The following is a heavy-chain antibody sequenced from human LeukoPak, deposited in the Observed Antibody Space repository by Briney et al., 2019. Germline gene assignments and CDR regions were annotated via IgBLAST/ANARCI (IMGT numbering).Heavy chain of an antibody. Sequence: PSETLSLTCTVSGGSISSGSYYWSWIRQPAGKGLEWIGRIYTSGSTNYNPSLKSRVTISVDTSKNQFSLKLSSVTAADTAVYYCARGDYMGATFDYWGQGTLVTVSS. D-gene: IGHD1-26*01. V-gene: IGHV4-61*02. J-gene: IGHJ4*02. CDR3: ARGDYMGATFDY. CDR1: GGSISSGSYY. CDR2: IYTSGST.